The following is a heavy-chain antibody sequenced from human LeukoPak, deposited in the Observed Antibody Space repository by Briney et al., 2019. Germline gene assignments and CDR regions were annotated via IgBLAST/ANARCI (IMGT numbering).Heavy chain of an antibody. CDR1: GSTFSRSA. V-gene: IGHV3-23*01. CDR3: ARDPRGYYYYYGMDV. CDR2: ISGSAGST. Sequence: GGSLRLSCAASGSTFSRSAMSWVRQAPGKGLEWVSGISGSAGSTYYADSVKGRFTISRDNSKNTLYLQMNSLRAEDTAVYYCARDPRGYYYYYGMDVWGQGTTVTVSS. J-gene: IGHJ6*02.